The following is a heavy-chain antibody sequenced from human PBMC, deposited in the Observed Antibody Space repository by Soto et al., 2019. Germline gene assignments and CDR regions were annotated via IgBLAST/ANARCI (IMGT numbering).Heavy chain of an antibody. V-gene: IGHV3-23*01. D-gene: IGHD6-6*01. Sequence: EVQLLESGGGLVQPGGSLRLSCAASGFAFSNYAMHWVRQAPGKGLEWVSSISTSIDAMYYADSVKGRFTISRDDSKNTLYLQMNSLRAEDSAVYYCAKDRTVAARNFDYWGQGTQVTVSS. CDR1: GFAFSNYA. CDR2: ISTSIDAM. CDR3: AKDRTVAARNFDY. J-gene: IGHJ4*02.